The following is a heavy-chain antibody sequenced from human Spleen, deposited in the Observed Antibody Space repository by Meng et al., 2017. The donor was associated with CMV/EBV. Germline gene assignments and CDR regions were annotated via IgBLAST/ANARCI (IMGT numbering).Heavy chain of an antibody. CDR3: AEAATLAG. V-gene: IGHV3-7*01. CDR1: GFTFSSFW. Sequence: GESLKISCAASGFTFSSFWMNWVRQAPGKGLEWVATINQDGSEKYYVDSVKGRFTISRDNAKNSLSLQMNSLRGEDTAVYYCAEAATLAGWGQGTLVTVPQ. CDR2: INQDGSEK. J-gene: IGHJ4*02. D-gene: IGHD2-15*01.